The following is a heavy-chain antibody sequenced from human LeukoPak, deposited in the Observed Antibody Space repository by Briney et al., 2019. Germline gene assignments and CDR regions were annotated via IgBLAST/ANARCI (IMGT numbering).Heavy chain of an antibody. CDR2: ISGSGGST. Sequence: PGGSLRLSCAASGFTFSTYAMSWVRQAPGKGLEWVSAISGSGGSTYYADSVKGRFTISRDNSKNTLYLQMNSLRAEDTAVYYCAEGYYYDSSGYYNYWGQGTLVTVSS. V-gene: IGHV3-23*01. CDR3: AEGYYYDSSGYYNY. CDR1: GFTFSTYA. D-gene: IGHD3-22*01. J-gene: IGHJ4*02.